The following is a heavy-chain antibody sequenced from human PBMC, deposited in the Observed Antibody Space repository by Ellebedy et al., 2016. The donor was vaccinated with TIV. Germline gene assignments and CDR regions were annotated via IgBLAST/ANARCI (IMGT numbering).Heavy chain of an antibody. V-gene: IGHV2-26*01. Sequence: SGPTLVKPTETLTLTCTVSGFSLSNVIMSVSWIRQPPGKALEWLAHIFSNDEKSYSTSLKSRLTISKDTSKSQVVLTMTNMDPVDTATYYCARTLMYCGGDCSYYFGYWGQGTLVTVSS. D-gene: IGHD2-21*02. J-gene: IGHJ4*02. CDR1: GFSLSNVIMS. CDR2: IFSNDEK. CDR3: ARTLMYCGGDCSYYFGY.